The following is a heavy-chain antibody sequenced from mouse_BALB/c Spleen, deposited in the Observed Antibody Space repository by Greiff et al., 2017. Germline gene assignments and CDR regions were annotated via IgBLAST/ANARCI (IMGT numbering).Heavy chain of an antibody. CDR1: GYSFTGYF. CDR2: INPYNGDT. CDR3: GRYYYGSSYAMDY. D-gene: IGHD1-1*01. Sequence: EVHLQQSGPELVKPGASVKISCKASGYSFTGYFMNWVKQSHGKSLEWIGRINPYNGDTFYNQKFKGKATLTVDKSSSTAHMELLSLTSEDSAVYDCGRYYYGSSYAMDYWGQGTSVTVSS. V-gene: IGHV1-37*01. J-gene: IGHJ4*01.